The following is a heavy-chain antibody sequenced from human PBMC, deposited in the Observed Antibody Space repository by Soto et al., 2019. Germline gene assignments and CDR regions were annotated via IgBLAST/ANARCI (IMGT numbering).Heavy chain of an antibody. J-gene: IGHJ4*02. D-gene: IGHD2-2*01. Sequence: GGSLRLSCAASGFTFSSYGMHWVRQAPGKGLEWVAVIWYDGSNKYYADSVKGRFTISRDNSKNTLYLQMNSLRAEDTAVYYCARDYRVPVAMFDYWGQGTLVTVSS. CDR1: GFTFSSYG. CDR3: ARDYRVPVAMFDY. V-gene: IGHV3-33*01. CDR2: IWYDGSNK.